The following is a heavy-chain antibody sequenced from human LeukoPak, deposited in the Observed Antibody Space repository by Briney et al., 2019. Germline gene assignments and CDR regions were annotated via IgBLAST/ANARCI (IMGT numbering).Heavy chain of an antibody. CDR3: AKDSGYSYVYYYYYYMDV. CDR1: GFTFSSYG. V-gene: IGHV3-30*02. CDR2: IRYDGSNK. J-gene: IGHJ6*03. D-gene: IGHD5-18*01. Sequence: GSLRLSCAASGFTFSSYGMHWVRQAPGKGLEWVAFIRYDGSNKYYADSVKGRFTISRDNSKNTLYLQMNSLRAEDTAVYYCAKDSGYSYVYYYYYYMDVWGKGTTVTISS.